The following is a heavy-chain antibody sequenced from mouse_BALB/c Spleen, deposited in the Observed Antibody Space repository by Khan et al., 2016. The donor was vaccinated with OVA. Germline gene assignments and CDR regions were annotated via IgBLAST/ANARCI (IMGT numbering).Heavy chain of an antibody. J-gene: IGHJ4*01. CDR1: GYSITSDYA. CDR2: ISSSGSA. D-gene: IGHD2-14*01. V-gene: IGHV3-2*02. Sequence: EVQLVESGPGLVKPSQSLSLTCTVTGYSITSDYAWNWIRQFPGDRLEWMGYISSSGSASYNPSLKSRISITRDTSKNQFFLQLKSVTTEDTATYFRARSLYYSYGYGLDYWGRGSSVTVSS. CDR3: ARSLYYSYGYGLDY.